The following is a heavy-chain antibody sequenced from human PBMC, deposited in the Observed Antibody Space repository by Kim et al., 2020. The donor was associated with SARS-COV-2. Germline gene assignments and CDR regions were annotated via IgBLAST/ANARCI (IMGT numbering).Heavy chain of an antibody. CDR1: GYTFTSYY. V-gene: IGHV1-46*01. CDR3: ARDPPPTIATKWFDP. CDR2: INPSGGST. Sequence: ASVKVSCKASGYTFTSYYMHWVRQAPVQGLEWMGIINPSGGSTSYAQKFQGRVTMTRDTSSSTVNMELSSLRSEGTAVYYCARDPPPTIATKWFDPWGQGALITVSS. J-gene: IGHJ5*02. D-gene: IGHD2-21*01.